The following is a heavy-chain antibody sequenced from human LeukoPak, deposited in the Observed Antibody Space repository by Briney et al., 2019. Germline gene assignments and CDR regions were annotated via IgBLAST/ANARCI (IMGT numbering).Heavy chain of an antibody. Sequence: GGSLRLSCAASGFTISSSQMHWVRQAPGQGLVWVSRILRDETYTNYADSVRGRFTISRDNANNMLFLQMNSLRGEDTAVYFCTRDPGSDSRDWYFDVWGRGTLVTVSS. CDR1: GFTISSSQ. V-gene: IGHV3-74*01. J-gene: IGHJ2*01. CDR2: ILRDETYT. D-gene: IGHD6-25*01. CDR3: TRDPGSDSRDWYFDV.